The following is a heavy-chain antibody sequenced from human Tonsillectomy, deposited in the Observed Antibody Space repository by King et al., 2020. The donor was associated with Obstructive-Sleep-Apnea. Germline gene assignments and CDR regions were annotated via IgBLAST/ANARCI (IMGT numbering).Heavy chain of an antibody. V-gene: IGHV4-39*01. CDR3: ASQPQYRHYYGMDV. CDR1: GGSISSSSYY. D-gene: IGHD6-6*01. J-gene: IGHJ6*02. Sequence: QLQESGPGLVKPSETLSLTCTVSGGSISSSSYYWGCIRQPPGKGLEWIGSIYFSGSTSYNPSLKSRATISVDTSKNQFSLKLSSVTAADPAVYYCASQPQYRHYYGMDVWGQGTTVTVSS. CDR2: IYFSGST.